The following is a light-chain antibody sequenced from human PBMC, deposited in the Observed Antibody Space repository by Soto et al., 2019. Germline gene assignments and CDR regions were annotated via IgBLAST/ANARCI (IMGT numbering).Light chain of an antibody. V-gene: IGLV2-14*01. CDR3: SSYTSSSTLGV. CDR2: DVS. Sequence: QSVLTQPASVSGSPGQSITISCTGTSSDVGGYNYVSWYQQHPGKAPKLMIYDVSNRPSGVSNRFSGSKSGNTASLTISGHQAEDEAGYYCSSYTSSSTLGVFGAGTKLTVL. CDR1: SSDVGGYNY. J-gene: IGLJ2*01.